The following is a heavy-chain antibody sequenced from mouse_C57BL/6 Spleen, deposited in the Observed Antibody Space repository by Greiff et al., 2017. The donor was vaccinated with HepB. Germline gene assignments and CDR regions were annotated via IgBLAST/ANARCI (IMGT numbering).Heavy chain of an antibody. V-gene: IGHV1-55*01. CDR1: GYTFTSYW. Sequence: VQGVESGAELVKPGASVKMSCKASGYTFTSYWITWVKQRPGQGLEWIGDIYPGSGSTNYNEKFKSKATLTVDTSSSTAYMQLSSLTSEDSAVYYCARRNYDYWYFDVWGTGTTVTVSS. J-gene: IGHJ1*03. CDR3: ARRNYDYWYFDV. D-gene: IGHD2-4*01. CDR2: IYPGSGST.